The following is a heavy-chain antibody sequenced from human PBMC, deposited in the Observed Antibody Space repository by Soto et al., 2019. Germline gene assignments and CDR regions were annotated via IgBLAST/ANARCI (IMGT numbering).Heavy chain of an antibody. J-gene: IGHJ5*02. D-gene: IGHD3-10*01. V-gene: IGHV4-31*03. CDR1: GGSISNAQYY. CDR3: AKTYGPFGWLDP. Sequence: QVHLQESGPGLVKPSQTLSLTCTVSGGSISNAQYYWAWIRQHPGKGLEWIGYIYYSGNTYYSSSLKSRVSISIDTSKNLFSLKVNSVTAADTAVYYCAKTYGPFGWLDPWGQGTLVTVSS. CDR2: IYYSGNT.